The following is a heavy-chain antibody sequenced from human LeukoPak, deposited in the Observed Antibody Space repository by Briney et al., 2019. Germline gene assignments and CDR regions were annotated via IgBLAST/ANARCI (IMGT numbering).Heavy chain of an antibody. D-gene: IGHD5-18*01. CDR3: AIRGYSYGLDY. J-gene: IGHJ4*02. V-gene: IGHV4-39*01. CDR1: GGSISSSSYY. CDR2: IYYSGST. Sequence: SETLSLTCTVSGGSISSSSYYWGWIRQPPGKGREWIGSIYYSGSTYYNPSLKSRVTISVDTSKNQFSLKLSSVTAADTAVYYCAIRGYSYGLDYWGQGTLVTVSS.